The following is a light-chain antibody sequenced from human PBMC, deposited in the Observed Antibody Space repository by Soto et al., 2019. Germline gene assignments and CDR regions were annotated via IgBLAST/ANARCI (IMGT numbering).Light chain of an antibody. V-gene: IGLV3-1*01. CDR3: QAWDSSIAV. J-gene: IGLJ2*01. Sequence: SSELTQPPSVSVSPGQTASITCSGDKLGNEYVFWYQQRPGQSPVLVIYQHSMRPSGIPERFSGSTSGNTATLTISGTQTVDEADHYCQAWDSSIAVFGGGTKLTGL. CDR2: QHS. CDR1: KLGNEY.